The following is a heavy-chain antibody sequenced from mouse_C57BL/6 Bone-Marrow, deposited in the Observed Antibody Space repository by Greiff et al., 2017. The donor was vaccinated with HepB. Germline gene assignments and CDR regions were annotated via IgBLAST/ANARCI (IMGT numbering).Heavy chain of an antibody. CDR3: ARPNSLYYYGSGPFAY. CDR1: GFTFSSYG. D-gene: IGHD1-1*01. Sequence: EVKLMESGGDLVKPGGSLKLSCAASGFTFSSYGMSWVRQTPDKRLEWVATISSGGSYTYYPDSVKGRITISRDNAKNTLYLQMSRLKSEDTAMYYCARPNSLYYYGSGPFAYWGQGTLVTVSA. J-gene: IGHJ3*01. CDR2: ISSGGSYT. V-gene: IGHV5-6*01.